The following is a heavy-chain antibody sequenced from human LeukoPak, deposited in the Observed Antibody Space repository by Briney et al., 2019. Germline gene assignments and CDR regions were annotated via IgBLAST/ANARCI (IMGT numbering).Heavy chain of an antibody. D-gene: IGHD2-15*01. CDR2: INPNSGGT. V-gene: IGHV1-2*02. CDR3: ARGDPYCSGGSCYFDY. Sequence: ASVKVSCKASGYTFTGYYMHWVRQAPGQGLEWMGWINPNSGGTNYAQKFQGRVTMTRDTSISTAYMELSRLRSDDTAVYYCARGDPYCSGGSCYFDYWGQGTPVTVSS. CDR1: GYTFTGYY. J-gene: IGHJ4*02.